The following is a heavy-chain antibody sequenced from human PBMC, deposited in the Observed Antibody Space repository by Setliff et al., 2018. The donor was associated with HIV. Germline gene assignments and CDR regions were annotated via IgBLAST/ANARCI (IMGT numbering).Heavy chain of an antibody. D-gene: IGHD3-10*01. CDR1: GGSISSHY. Sequence: SETLSLTCTVSGGSISSHYWSWIRQPPGKGLEWIAYIYYSGTPSYNPSLKSRVTISVDTSKNQFSLKLTSVTAADTAVYYCARLVRQTYGSGTFYNYYYYMDVWGKGTTVTSP. CDR2: IYYSGTP. V-gene: IGHV4-59*11. J-gene: IGHJ6*03. CDR3: ARLVRQTYGSGTFYNYYYYMDV.